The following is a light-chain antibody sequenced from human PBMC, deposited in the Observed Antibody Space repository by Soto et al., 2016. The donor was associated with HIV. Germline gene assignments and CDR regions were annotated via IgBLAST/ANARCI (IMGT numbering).Light chain of an antibody. Sequence: SYVLTQPPSVSVAPGKTARITCGGSNIGSKSVHWYHQKPGQAPVLVVYDDTDRPSGIPERFSGSNSGNTATLTISRVEAGDEADYYCQVWDTYTNHFVFGPGTKVTVL. CDR2: DDT. CDR3: QVWDTYTNHFV. J-gene: IGLJ1*01. CDR1: NIGSKS. V-gene: IGLV3-21*03.